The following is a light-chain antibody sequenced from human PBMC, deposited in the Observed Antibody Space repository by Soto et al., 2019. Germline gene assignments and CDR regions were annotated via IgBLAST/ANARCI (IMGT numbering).Light chain of an antibody. V-gene: IGKV3-15*01. CDR3: HQYNSWPRT. J-gene: IGKJ1*01. Sequence: EILLTQSPATLSVSPVERAALSCMASQSVSSNLAWYQQKPGQAPRLLIYGASTRATGVPARFSGSGSGTEFTLTISSLQSEDFAVYHCHQYNSWPRTFGQGTKVDIK. CDR1: QSVSSN. CDR2: GAS.